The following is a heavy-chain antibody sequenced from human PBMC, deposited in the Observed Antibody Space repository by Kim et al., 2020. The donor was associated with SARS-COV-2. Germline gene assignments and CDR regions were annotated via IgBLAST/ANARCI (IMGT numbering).Heavy chain of an antibody. V-gene: IGHV3-74*01. D-gene: IGHD3-10*01. J-gene: IGHJ3*02. Sequence: TNNPDFGKGRFTISRDNAKNPVFLQMNSLRVEDSAVYYCAKEDFGAFQNWGQGTTVTVSS. CDR2: T. CDR3: AKEDFGAFQN.